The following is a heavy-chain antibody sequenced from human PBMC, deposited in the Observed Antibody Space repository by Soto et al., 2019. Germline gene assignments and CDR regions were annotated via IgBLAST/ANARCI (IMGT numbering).Heavy chain of an antibody. Sequence: SETLSLTCAVYGGSFSNNYWTWFRQPPGKGLEWIGEISPSGTTKYIPSLKSRGTISVDTSRKQFFLKVTSVSAADTAVYYCVTSLWFGTQPEIWGPGTLVTVSS. V-gene: IGHV4-34*01. J-gene: IGHJ4*02. CDR3: VTSLWFGTQPEI. D-gene: IGHD3-10*01. CDR2: ISPSGTT. CDR1: GGSFSNNY.